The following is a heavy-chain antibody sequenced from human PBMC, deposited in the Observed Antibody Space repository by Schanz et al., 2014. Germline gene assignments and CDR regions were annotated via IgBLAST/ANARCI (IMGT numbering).Heavy chain of an antibody. CDR1: GFSLNTYG. J-gene: IGHJ4*02. D-gene: IGHD4-17*01. CDR2: IWNNGVTK. CDR3: ARPRFDYGEVDY. Sequence: QAQLMESGGGVVQPGTSLILSCSVSGFSLNTYGIHWFRQPAGKGLEWVAVIWNNGVTKYYADSVKGRFTMSRDNSKNTLYLQMNRLRAEDTAVYYCARPRFDYGEVDYWGQGTLVNVSS. V-gene: IGHV3-33*01.